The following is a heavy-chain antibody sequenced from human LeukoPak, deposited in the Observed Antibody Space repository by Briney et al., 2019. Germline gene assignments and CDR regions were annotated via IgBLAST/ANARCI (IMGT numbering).Heavy chain of an antibody. V-gene: IGHV4-59*01. CDR1: GGSISSYY. D-gene: IGHD1-1*01. Sequence: PSETLSLTCTVSGGSISSYYWSWIRQPPGKGLEWIGYIYYSGSTNYNPSLKSRVTILVDTSKNQFSLKLSSVTAADTAVYYCARESGTLRYWFDPWGQGTLVTVSS. J-gene: IGHJ5*02. CDR3: ARESGTLRYWFDP. CDR2: IYYSGST.